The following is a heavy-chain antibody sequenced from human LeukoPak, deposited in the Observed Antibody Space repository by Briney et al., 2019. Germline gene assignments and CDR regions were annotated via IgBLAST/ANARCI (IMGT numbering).Heavy chain of an antibody. Sequence: SETLSLTCTVSGGSISSYYWSWIRQPPGKGLEWIGYIYYSGSTNYNPSLKSRVTMSVDTSKNQFSLKLSSVTAADTAVYYCARSPAAIGNWFDPWGQGTLVTVSS. CDR3: ARSPAAIGNWFDP. CDR1: GGSISSYY. CDR2: IYYSGST. J-gene: IGHJ5*02. D-gene: IGHD2-2*01. V-gene: IGHV4-59*01.